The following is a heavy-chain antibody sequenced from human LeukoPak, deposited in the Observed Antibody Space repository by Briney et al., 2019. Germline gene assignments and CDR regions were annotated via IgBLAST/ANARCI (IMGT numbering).Heavy chain of an antibody. V-gene: IGHV1-69*05. Sequence: GASVKVSCKASGYTFTGYYMHWVRQAPGQGLEWMGGIIPIFGTANYAQKFQGRVTITTDESTSTAYMELSSLRSEDTAVYYCASGLTIFGVANPLYYFDYWGQGTLVTVSS. CDR1: GYTFTGYY. D-gene: IGHD3-3*01. CDR3: ASGLTIFGVANPLYYFDY. J-gene: IGHJ4*02. CDR2: IIPIFGTA.